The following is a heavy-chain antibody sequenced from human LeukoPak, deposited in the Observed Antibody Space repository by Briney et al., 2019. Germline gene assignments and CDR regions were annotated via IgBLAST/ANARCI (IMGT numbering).Heavy chain of an antibody. V-gene: IGHV4-34*01. CDR2: INHSGST. J-gene: IGHJ4*02. CDR3: ARGGGRYSSSWYRLDY. Sequence: SETLSLTCAVYGGSFSGYYWSWIRQPPGKGLEWIGEINHSGSTNYNPSLKSRVIISVDTSKNQFSLKLSSVTAADTAVYYCARGGGRYSSSWYRLDYWGQGTLVTVSS. D-gene: IGHD6-13*01. CDR1: GGSFSGYY.